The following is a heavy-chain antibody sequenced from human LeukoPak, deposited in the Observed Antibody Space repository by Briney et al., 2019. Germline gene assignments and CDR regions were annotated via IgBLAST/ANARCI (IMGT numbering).Heavy chain of an antibody. J-gene: IGHJ4*02. CDR2: ISGSGGDT. CDR1: GFTFSTYT. D-gene: IGHD1-7*01. CDR3: AKGQQRGNYSSSDY. Sequence: GGSLRLSCAASGFTFSTYTMNWIRQAPGKGLEWVSVISGSGGDTYYADSVKGRFTISRDNSKNTLYLQMNSLRAEDTAVYHCAKGQQRGNYSSSDYWGQGTLVTVSS. V-gene: IGHV3-23*01.